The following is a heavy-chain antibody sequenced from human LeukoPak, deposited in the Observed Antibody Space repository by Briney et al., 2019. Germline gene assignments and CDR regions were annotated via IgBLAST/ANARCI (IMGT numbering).Heavy chain of an antibody. D-gene: IGHD1-26*01. Sequence: GGTLRLSCAASGFTFSSYAMSWVRQAPGKGLEWVSTISGSGGSTYYADSVKGRFTISRDNSKNTLYLQMNSLRAEDTAVYYCAKGTGSYYFRFDYWGQGTLVTVSS. V-gene: IGHV3-23*01. CDR2: ISGSGGST. J-gene: IGHJ4*02. CDR3: AKGTGSYYFRFDY. CDR1: GFTFSSYA.